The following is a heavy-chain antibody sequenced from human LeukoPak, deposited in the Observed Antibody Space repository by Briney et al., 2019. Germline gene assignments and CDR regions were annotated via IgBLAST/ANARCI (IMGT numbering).Heavy chain of an antibody. Sequence: ASVKVSCKASGHTFTDYYIHWVRQAPGQGLEWMGWINPNSGGTNYAQKFQGRVTMTRDTSITTAYMDLSSLTSDDTALYYCARALTRYSTAWYGYWGQGTLVTVSS. CDR1: GHTFTDYY. J-gene: IGHJ4*02. V-gene: IGHV1-2*02. CDR3: ARALTRYSTAWYGY. D-gene: IGHD6-19*01. CDR2: INPNSGGT.